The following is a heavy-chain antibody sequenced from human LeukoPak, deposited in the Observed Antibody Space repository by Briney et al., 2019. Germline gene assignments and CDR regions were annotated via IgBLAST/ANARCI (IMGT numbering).Heavy chain of an antibody. D-gene: IGHD5-18*01. J-gene: IGHJ4*02. CDR1: GGSISSYY. CDR3: ARLPSYGFDY. CDR2: IYYSGST. Sequence: PSETLSLTCTVSGGSISSYYWSWIRQPPGKGLEWIGYIYYSGSTNYNPSLKSRVTISVDTSKNQFSLKLSSVTAADTAVYYCARLPSYGFDYWGQGTLVTVSS. V-gene: IGHV4-59*08.